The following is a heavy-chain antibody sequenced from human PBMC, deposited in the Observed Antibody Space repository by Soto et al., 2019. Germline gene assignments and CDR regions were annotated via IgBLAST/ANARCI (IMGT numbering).Heavy chain of an antibody. J-gene: IGHJ5*02. Sequence: QVQLVQSGAEVKKPGSSVKVSCKASGGTFSSYDISWVRQAPGQGLEWMGGIIPIFGTANYAQKFQGRVTITADKSTSTAYMELSSLRSEDTAVYYCARDKTVPAAIGARFDPWGQGTLVTVSS. V-gene: IGHV1-69*06. D-gene: IGHD2-2*01. CDR3: ARDKTVPAAIGARFDP. CDR2: IIPIFGTA. CDR1: GGTFSSYD.